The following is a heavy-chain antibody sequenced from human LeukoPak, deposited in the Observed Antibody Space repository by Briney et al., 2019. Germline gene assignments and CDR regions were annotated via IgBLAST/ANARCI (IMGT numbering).Heavy chain of an antibody. V-gene: IGHV4-34*01. CDR3: ARASWVPSLYDFWSGYQIDY. J-gene: IGHJ4*02. D-gene: IGHD3-3*01. CDR2: INHSGST. Sequence: SETLSLTCAVYGWSFSGYYWSWIRQPPGKGLEWVGEINHSGSTNYNPSLKSRVTISVDTSKNQFSLKLSSVTAADTAVYYCARASWVPSLYDFWSGYQIDYWGQGTLVTVSS. CDR1: GWSFSGYY.